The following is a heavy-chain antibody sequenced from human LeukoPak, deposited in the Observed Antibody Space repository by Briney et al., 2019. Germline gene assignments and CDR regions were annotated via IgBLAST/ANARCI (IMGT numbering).Heavy chain of an antibody. CDR2: IIPILGIA. CDR1: GGTFSSYA. D-gene: IGHD1-26*01. V-gene: IGHV1-69*04. J-gene: IGHJ4*02. Sequence: ASVKVSCKASGGTFSSYAISWVRQAPGQGLKWMGRIIPILGIANYAQKFQGRVTITADKSTSTAYMELSSLRSEDTAVYYCARDLGGSYYVDYFDYWGQGTLVTVSS. CDR3: ARDLGGSYYVDYFDY.